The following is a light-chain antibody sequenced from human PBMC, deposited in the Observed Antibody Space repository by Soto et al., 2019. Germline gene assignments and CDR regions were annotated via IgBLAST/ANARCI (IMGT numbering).Light chain of an antibody. CDR1: QTINNY. CDR3: QQTYSTPYI. V-gene: IGKV1-39*01. Sequence: DLQLTQSPPSLSASVGDRVTITCRASQTINNYVNWYQQEPGKAPKLLIYGASTLQSGVPSRFSGSGFGTDFTLTISSLQPEDFVIYYCQQTYSTPYIFGGGTKLDI. J-gene: IGKJ2*01. CDR2: GAS.